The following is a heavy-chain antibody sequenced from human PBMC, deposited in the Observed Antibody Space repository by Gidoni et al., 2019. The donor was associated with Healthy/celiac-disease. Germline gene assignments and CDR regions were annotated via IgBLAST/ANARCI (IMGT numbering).Heavy chain of an antibody. CDR3: ARMGYYYDSSGYYYFDRLDY. CDR1: GGSISSYS. V-gene: IGHV4-59*01. Sequence: QVQLQESGPGLVKPSETLSLTCTVPGGSISSYSWSWIRQPPGKGLEWIGYIYYSGSTNYNPSLKSRVTISVDTSKNQFSLKLSSVTAADTAVYYCARMGYYYDSSGYYYFDRLDYWGQGTLVTVSS. J-gene: IGHJ4*02. D-gene: IGHD3-22*01. CDR2: IYYSGST.